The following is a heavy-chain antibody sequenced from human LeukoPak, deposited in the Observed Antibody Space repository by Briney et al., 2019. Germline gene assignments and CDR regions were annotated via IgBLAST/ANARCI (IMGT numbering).Heavy chain of an antibody. CDR1: GFTFSNHA. CDR3: AKTSVGGGRIIGSGYFDN. V-gene: IGHV3-23*01. CDR2: IRGRGTVT. Sequence: GRSLRLSCAASGFTFSNHAMNWVRQAPGKGLEWVSIIRGRGTVTYYADSVKGRFTISRDNSKNTLYVQMNSLRAEDTAVYYCAKTSVGGGRIIGSGYFDNWGQGTLVTVSS. D-gene: IGHD2-15*01. J-gene: IGHJ4*02.